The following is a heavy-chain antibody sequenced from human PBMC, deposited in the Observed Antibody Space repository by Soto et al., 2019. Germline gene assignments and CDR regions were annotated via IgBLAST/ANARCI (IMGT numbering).Heavy chain of an antibody. CDR2: IRQDGGEM. Sequence: EVQLEQSGGGLVQPGGSLRLSCVASRITFIGYWMSWVRQAPGRGLEWVATIRQDGGEMYNVYSVKGRFTISRDRAKNSRCLQMNSRTVEDTALYYCSTTGGYWGQGILVTVSS. D-gene: IGHD2-8*02. J-gene: IGHJ4*02. CDR3: STTGGY. CDR1: RITFIGYW. V-gene: IGHV3-7*05.